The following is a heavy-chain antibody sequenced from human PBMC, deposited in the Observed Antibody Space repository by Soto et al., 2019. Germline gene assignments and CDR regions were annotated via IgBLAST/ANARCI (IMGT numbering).Heavy chain of an antibody. CDR3: AKDPQLLISGGWYFDL. Sequence: GESLKISCAASGFTFSSYAMSWVRQAPGKGLEWVSAISGSGGSTYYADSVKGRFTISRDNSKNTLYLQMNSLRAEDTAVYYCAKDPQLLISGGWYFDLWGRGTLVTVSS. CDR1: GFTFSSYA. D-gene: IGHD1-1*01. CDR2: ISGSGGST. J-gene: IGHJ2*01. V-gene: IGHV3-23*01.